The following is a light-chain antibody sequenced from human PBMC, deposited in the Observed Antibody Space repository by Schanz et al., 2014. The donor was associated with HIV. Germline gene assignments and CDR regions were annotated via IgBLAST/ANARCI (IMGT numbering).Light chain of an antibody. Sequence: ETVLTQSPGSLSLSPGERATLSCRASQSLGGSQLAWYQHKPGQAPRLLIYGASNRATGIPDRFSGGGSGTDFTLSISRLEPEDFAVYYGQQSGDSGGTFGGGTKV. CDR1: QSLGGSQ. CDR2: GAS. J-gene: IGKJ4*01. V-gene: IGKV3-20*01. CDR3: QQSGDSGGT.